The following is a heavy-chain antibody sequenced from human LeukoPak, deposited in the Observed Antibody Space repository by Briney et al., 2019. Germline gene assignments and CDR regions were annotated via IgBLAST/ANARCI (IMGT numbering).Heavy chain of an antibody. D-gene: IGHD4-11*01. CDR1: GFSFRSCC. CDR2: IKEDGSEK. V-gene: IGHV3-7*01. J-gene: IGHJ4*02. CDR3: TREDHSNYNY. Sequence: TGGSLRLSCAVSGFSFRSCCMTWVRQAPGKGLEWVADIKEDGSEKYYVDSVKGRFIVSRDSAKNSLYLQMNSLRVEDTAVYYCTREDHSNYNYWGQGTLVTVSS.